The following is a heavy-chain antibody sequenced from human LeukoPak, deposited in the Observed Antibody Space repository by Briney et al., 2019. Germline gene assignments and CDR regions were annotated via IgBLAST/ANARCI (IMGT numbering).Heavy chain of an antibody. J-gene: IGHJ3*02. CDR1: GYTFTSYA. CDR2: INPNSGGT. Sequence: ASVKVSCKASGYTFTSYAMHWVRQAPGQRLEWMGWINPNSGGTNYAQKFQGWVTMTRDTSISTAYMELSRLRSDDTAVYYCARTRGGAFDIWGQGTMVTVSS. CDR3: ARTRGGAFDI. V-gene: IGHV1-2*04.